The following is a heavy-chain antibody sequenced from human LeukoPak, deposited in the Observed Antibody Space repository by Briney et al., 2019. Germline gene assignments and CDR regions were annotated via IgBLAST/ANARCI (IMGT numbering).Heavy chain of an antibody. V-gene: IGHV3-7*02. J-gene: IGHJ4*02. D-gene: IGHD3-22*01. CDR2: IKEDGSEK. CDR3: ARALNNYYDSSGYFGG. Sequence: GGSLRLSCAASGFTFSGYWMTWVRQAPGKGLEYVANIKEDGSEKYYVDSVKGRFTISRDNAKNSLYLQMNSLRAEDTAVYYCARALNNYYDSSGYFGGGGQGTLVTVSS. CDR1: GFTFSGYW.